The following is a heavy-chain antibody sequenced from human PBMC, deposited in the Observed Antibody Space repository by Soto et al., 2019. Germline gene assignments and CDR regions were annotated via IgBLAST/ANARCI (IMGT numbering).Heavy chain of an antibody. CDR3: ARDRTGGVTTSYYYYYGMDV. V-gene: IGHV1-18*01. CDR2: ISAYNGNT. Sequence: SVKVSCRASGYTFTSYGISWVRQAPGQGLEWMGWISAYNGNTNYAQKLQGRVTMTTDTSTSTAYMELRSLRSDDTAVYYCARDRTGGVTTSYYYYYGMDVWGQGTTVTVSS. CDR1: GYTFTSYG. D-gene: IGHD4-4*01. J-gene: IGHJ6*02.